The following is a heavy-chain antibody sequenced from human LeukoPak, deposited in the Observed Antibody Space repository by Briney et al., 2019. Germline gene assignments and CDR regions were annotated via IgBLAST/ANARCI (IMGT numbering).Heavy chain of an antibody. D-gene: IGHD6-13*01. CDR1: EFSVGSNY. J-gene: IGHJ4*02. CDR2: IRYDGSNK. Sequence: GGSLRLSCAASEFSVGSNYMTWVRQAPGKGLEWVAFIRYDGSNKYYADSVKGRFTISRDNTKNTLYLQMNSLRAEDTAVYHCAKDAAAGTYFDYWGQGTLVTVSS. V-gene: IGHV3-30*02. CDR3: AKDAAAGTYFDY.